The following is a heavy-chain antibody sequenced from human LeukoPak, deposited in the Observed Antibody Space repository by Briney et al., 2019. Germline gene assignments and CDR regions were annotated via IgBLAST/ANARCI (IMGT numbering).Heavy chain of an antibody. CDR1: GFIFNNYA. J-gene: IGHJ5*02. V-gene: IGHV3-23*01. CDR2: ISGSGSST. D-gene: IGHD3-16*02. CDR3: AKLGNGNVWGTYRDNWFDP. Sequence: GGSLRLSCAASGFIFNNYAMTWDRLAPGRGLEWVSGISGSGSSTYYADSVKGRFGISRDNSKNALYLQMNSLRAGDTAEYYCAKLGNGNVWGTYRDNWFDPWGQGTLVIVSS.